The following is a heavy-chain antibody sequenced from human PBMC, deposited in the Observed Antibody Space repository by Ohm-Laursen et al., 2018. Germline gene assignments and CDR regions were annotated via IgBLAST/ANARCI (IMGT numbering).Heavy chain of an antibody. CDR2: IYPGDSDT. Sequence: ESLKISCKGSGYSFTSHWIGWVRQKPGKGPEWMGIIYPGDSDTRYSPSFQVQVTISADKSISTAYLHWSSLKASDPAMYYCPTRLGDSSGDYYLGNWGQGTMVTVSS. CDR1: GYSFTSHW. J-gene: IGHJ3*01. D-gene: IGHD3-22*01. CDR3: PTRLGDSSGDYYLGN. V-gene: IGHV5-51*01.